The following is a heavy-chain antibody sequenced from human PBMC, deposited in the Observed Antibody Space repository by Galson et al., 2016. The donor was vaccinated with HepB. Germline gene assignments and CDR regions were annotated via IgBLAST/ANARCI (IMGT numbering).Heavy chain of an antibody. CDR2: ISHSGGTT. Sequence: SLRLSCAASEFTFSSYAMAWVRQAPGKGLERVSGISHSGGTTYYADSVKGRFNISRDNAKNSLHLQMNSLRAEDTAVYYCARYAADTALDYWGQGTLVTVSS. J-gene: IGHJ4*02. CDR3: ARYAADTALDY. D-gene: IGHD5-18*01. V-gene: IGHV3-23*01. CDR1: EFTFSSYA.